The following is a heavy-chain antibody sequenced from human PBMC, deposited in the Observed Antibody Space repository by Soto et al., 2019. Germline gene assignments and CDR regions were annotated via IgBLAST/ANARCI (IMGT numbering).Heavy chain of an antibody. CDR1: RASIRSFY. Sequence: SETLSLTCTVSRASIRSFYWSWIRQPPGKGPEWVGFVHHSGTTSYNPSLESRVTISVDTSKNQFSLKLSSVTAADTAVYYCARVLGGATGWFDPWGQGTLVTVSS. CDR2: VHHSGTT. V-gene: IGHV4-59*01. CDR3: ARVLGGATGWFDP. J-gene: IGHJ5*02. D-gene: IGHD1-26*01.